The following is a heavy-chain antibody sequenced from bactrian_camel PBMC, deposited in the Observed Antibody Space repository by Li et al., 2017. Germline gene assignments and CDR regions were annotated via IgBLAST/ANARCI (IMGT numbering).Heavy chain of an antibody. Sequence: HVQLVESGGGSVQPGGSLTLSCDTSGYRGSAYCLGWFRQASGTEREGVAIIYTPGGTTDYAEAVKGRFTISQDNVKNTVFLQMNALKPEDTAMYYCAADYAPIGCRVGRNPQPDDYNIWGQGTQVTVS. CDR3: AADYAPIGCRVGRNPQPDDYNI. D-gene: IGHD5*01. V-gene: IGHV3S1*01. CDR2: IYTPGGTT. J-gene: IGHJ4*01. CDR1: GYRGSAYC.